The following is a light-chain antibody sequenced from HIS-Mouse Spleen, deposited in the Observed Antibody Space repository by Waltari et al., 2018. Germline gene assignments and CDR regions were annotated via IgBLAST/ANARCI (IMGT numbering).Light chain of an antibody. CDR1: SSAVGSYNL. V-gene: IGLV2-23*02. J-gene: IGLJ3*02. CDR3: CSYAGSSTWV. Sequence: QSALTQPASVSGSPGQSITISCPGTSSAVGSYNLVSWSQQHPGKAPNLILYEVSKRPSGVSNRFSGSKSGNTASLTISGLQAEDEADYYCCSYAGSSTWVFGGGTKLTVL. CDR2: EVS.